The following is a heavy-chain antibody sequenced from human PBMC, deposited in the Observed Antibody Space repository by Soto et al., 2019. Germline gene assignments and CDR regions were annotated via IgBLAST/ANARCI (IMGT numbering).Heavy chain of an antibody. CDR3: ARALDPYDAFDI. J-gene: IGHJ3*02. CDR1: GYTFTSYD. CDR2: MNPNSGNT. Sequence: ASVKVSCKASGYTFTSYDINWVRQATGQGLEWMGWMNPNSGNTGYAQKFQGRVTMTRNTSISTAYMELSSLRSEDTAVYYCARALDPYDAFDIWGQGTMVTVSS. D-gene: IGHD3-3*01. V-gene: IGHV1-8*01.